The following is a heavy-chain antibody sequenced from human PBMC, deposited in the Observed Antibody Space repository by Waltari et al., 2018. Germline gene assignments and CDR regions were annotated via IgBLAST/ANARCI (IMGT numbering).Heavy chain of an antibody. CDR3: ARRRYYDSSGYYLDY. Sequence: QVQLQESGQGLVKPSETLSLTCTVSGDSIRSYYWSWIRQPPGKGLEWIGYVYYTGSTNYNPSLKSRVTISVDASKNQFSLKLSSMTAADTAMYYCARRRYYDSSGYYLDYWGQGTLVTVSS. V-gene: IGHV4-59*08. J-gene: IGHJ4*02. CDR1: GDSIRSYY. CDR2: VYYTGST. D-gene: IGHD3-22*01.